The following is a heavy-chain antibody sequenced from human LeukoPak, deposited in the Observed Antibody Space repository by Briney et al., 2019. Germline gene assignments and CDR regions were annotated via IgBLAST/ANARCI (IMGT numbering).Heavy chain of an antibody. CDR2: IYYTGST. Sequence: SETLSLTCTVSGGSISSYYWSWIRQPPGKGLEWIGYIYYTGSTNYNPSLKSRVTISVDTSKNQFSLKLSSVTAADTAVYYCARRRHDYGDYYFDYWGQGILVTVSS. V-gene: IGHV4-59*01. J-gene: IGHJ4*02. CDR3: ARRRHDYGDYYFDY. D-gene: IGHD4-17*01. CDR1: GGSISSYY.